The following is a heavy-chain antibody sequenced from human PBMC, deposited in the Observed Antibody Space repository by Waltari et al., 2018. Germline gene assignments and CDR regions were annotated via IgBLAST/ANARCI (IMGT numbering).Heavy chain of an antibody. CDR3: ARDRGRGLYLDS. CDR2: IHPSGGT. D-gene: IGHD2-15*01. Sequence: QLQLQESGPGLVKPSGTLSLTCTVSGDSVSSPYLWNWVRQSPEKGLEWLGQIHPSGGTNYNPSLESRVTVSIDMSNNQFSLKLTSATAADTAVYYCARDRGRGLYLDSWGQGTLVTVSP. CDR1: GDSVSSPYL. V-gene: IGHV4-4*02. J-gene: IGHJ4*02.